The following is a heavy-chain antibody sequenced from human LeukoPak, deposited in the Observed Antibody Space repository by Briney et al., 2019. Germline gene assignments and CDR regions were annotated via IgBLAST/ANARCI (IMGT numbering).Heavy chain of an antibody. CDR2: INSDASDT. D-gene: IGHD2-2*01. CDR1: GFTFSRHW. CDR3: ARICSSTDCLIPD. Sequence: GGSLRLSCAASGFTFSRHWMHWVRHAPGKGLVWISRINSDASDTNYADFVKGRFTISRDNAKNTVYLQINSLRDEDTAVYYCARICSSTDCLIPDWGQGTLVTVSS. V-gene: IGHV3-74*01. J-gene: IGHJ4*02.